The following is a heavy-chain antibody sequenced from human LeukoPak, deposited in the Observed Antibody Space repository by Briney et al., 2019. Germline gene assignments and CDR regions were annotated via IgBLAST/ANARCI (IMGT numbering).Heavy chain of an antibody. CDR2: ISSSSSYI. CDR1: GFTFSSYS. CDR3: ARGILKSPVGAFDI. D-gene: IGHD2-8*01. J-gene: IGHJ3*02. V-gene: IGHV3-21*01. Sequence: GGSLRLSCAASGFTFSSYSMNWVRQAPGKGLEWVSSISSSSSYIYYADSVKGRFTISRDNAKNSLYLQMNSLRAEDTAVYYCARGILKSPVGAFDIWGQGTMVTVSS.